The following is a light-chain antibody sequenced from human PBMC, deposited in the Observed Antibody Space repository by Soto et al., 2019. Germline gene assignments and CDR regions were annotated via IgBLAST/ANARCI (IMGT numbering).Light chain of an antibody. CDR1: SSDVGGYNY. Sequence: QSALTQPRSVSGSPGQSVTISCTGTSSDVGGYNYVSWYQQYPGKAPKLMIYEVTKRPSRVPDRFSGSKSGNTASLTISWVQAEDEADYYCCSYAGSPYVFGTGTKLTVL. CDR2: EVT. V-gene: IGLV2-11*01. J-gene: IGLJ1*01. CDR3: CSYAGSPYV.